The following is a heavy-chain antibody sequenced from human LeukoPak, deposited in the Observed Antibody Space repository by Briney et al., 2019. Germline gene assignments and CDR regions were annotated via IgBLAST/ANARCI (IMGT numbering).Heavy chain of an antibody. CDR3: ARAPIGSHLDY. V-gene: IGHV4-4*07. CDR2: VHTSGGT. D-gene: IGHD1-1*01. J-gene: IGHJ4*02. Sequence: PSDTLSLTCTVSGDSITGNYWSWIRRPAGKALEWIGRVHTSGGTNYNPSLTSRVTIPLDKSTNQFSLRLTSVSAADTAVYYCARAPIGSHLDYWGQGTLVTVSS. CDR1: GDSITGNY.